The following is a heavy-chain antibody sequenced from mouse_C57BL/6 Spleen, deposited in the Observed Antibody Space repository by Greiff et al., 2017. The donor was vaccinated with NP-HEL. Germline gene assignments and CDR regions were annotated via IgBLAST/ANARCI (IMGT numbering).Heavy chain of an antibody. Sequence: EVKLMESGPGLVKPSQSLSLTCSVTGYSITSGYYWNWIRQFPGNKLEWMGYISYDGSNNYNPSLKNRISITRDTSKNQFFLKLNSVTTEDTATYYCARETGPPYAMDYWGQGTSVTVSS. CDR2: ISYDGSN. J-gene: IGHJ4*01. CDR1: GYSITSGYY. D-gene: IGHD4-1*01. V-gene: IGHV3-6*01. CDR3: ARETGPPYAMDY.